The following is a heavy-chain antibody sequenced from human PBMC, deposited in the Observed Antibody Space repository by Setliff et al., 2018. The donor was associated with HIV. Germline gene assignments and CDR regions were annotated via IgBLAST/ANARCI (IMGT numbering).Heavy chain of an antibody. J-gene: IGHJ3*01. Sequence: PSETLSLTCTVSGGSVGSSSYYWAWIRQPPGKGLEWIGSIYYTGKTKYNPSLEGRVTFSIDTSENQFSLRLASVTAADTAIYYCARDDSIVLVPAIMRGDGFDFWGQGRMVTVSS. V-gene: IGHV4-39*07. CDR2: IYYTGKT. CDR1: GGSVGSSSYY. CDR3: ARDDSIVLVPAIMRGDGFDF. D-gene: IGHD2-2*01.